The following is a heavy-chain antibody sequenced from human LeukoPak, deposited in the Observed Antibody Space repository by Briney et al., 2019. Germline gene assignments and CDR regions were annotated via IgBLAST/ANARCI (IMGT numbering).Heavy chain of an antibody. CDR3: ARGDYYYYYYMDV. Sequence: SVKVSCKASGGTFSSYAISWVRQAPGQGLEWMGGIIPIFGTANYAQKFQGRVTMTSDTSISTAYMEVNSLKSDDTAVYYCARGDYYYYYYMDVWDKGTTVTVSS. V-gene: IGHV1-69*05. CDR1: GGTFSSYA. J-gene: IGHJ6*03. CDR2: IIPIFGTA.